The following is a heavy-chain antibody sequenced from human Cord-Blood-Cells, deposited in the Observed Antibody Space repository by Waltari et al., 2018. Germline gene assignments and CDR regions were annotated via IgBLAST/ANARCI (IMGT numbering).Heavy chain of an antibody. CDR3: ARQRECSGGSCYGWWFDP. CDR1: GGSISRSY. Sequence: QVQLQESGPGLVKPSETLSLTCTVSGGSISRSYWSWIRPPPGKGLEWIGYIYYSGSTNYNPSLKSRVTISVDTSKNQFSLKLSSVTAADTAVYYCARQRECSGGSCYGWWFDPWGQGTLVTVSS. CDR2: IYYSGST. V-gene: IGHV4-59*08. J-gene: IGHJ5*02. D-gene: IGHD2-15*01.